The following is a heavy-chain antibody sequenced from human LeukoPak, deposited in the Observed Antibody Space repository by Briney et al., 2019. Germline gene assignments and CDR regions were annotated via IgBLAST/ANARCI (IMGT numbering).Heavy chain of an antibody. V-gene: IGHV4-61*02. D-gene: IGHD1-26*01. CDR3: ASNYRIVGANNAFDI. Sequence: SETLSLTCTVSGGSISSGSYYWSWIRQPAGKGLEWIGRIYTSGSTNYNPSLKSRVTISVDTSKHQFSLKLSSVTAADTAVYYCASNYRIVGANNAFDIWGQGTMVTVSS. CDR1: GGSISSGSYY. CDR2: IYTSGST. J-gene: IGHJ3*02.